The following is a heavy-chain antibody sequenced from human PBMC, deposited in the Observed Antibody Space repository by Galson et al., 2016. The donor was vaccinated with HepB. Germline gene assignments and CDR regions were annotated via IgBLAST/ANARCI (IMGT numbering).Heavy chain of an antibody. J-gene: IGHJ3*02. CDR1: GFTFSSYW. CDR3: ARATHTITYYYDSSGYKVDAFDI. CDR2: IDSDGITT. D-gene: IGHD3-22*01. Sequence: SLRLSCAASGFTFSSYWMYWVRQAPGKGLVWVSRIDSDGITTAYADSVKGRFTISRDNAKNTLYLQMNSLSAEDTAVYYCARATHTITYYYDSSGYKVDAFDIWGQGTMVTVSS. V-gene: IGHV3-74*01.